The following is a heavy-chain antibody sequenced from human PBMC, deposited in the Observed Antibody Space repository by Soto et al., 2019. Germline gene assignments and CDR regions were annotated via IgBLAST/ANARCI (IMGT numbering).Heavy chain of an antibody. CDR1: GDSVSSNSAA. CDR3: ARSILTGYYNQYYFDY. V-gene: IGHV6-1*01. Sequence: SQTLSLTCAISGDSVSSNSAAWNWIRQSPSRGLEWLGRTYYRSKWYNDYAVSVKSRITINPDTSKNQFSLQLNSVTPEDTAVYYCARSILTGYYNQYYFDYWGQGTLVTVSS. D-gene: IGHD3-9*01. J-gene: IGHJ4*02. CDR2: TYYRSKWYN.